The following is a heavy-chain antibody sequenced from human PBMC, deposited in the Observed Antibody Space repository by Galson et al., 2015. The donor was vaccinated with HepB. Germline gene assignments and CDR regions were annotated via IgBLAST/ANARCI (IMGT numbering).Heavy chain of an antibody. CDR2: SRKRGNSYIT. D-gene: IGHD3-22*01. CDR1: GFTFSEHF. Sequence: SLRLSCAASGFTFSEHFMDWVRQAPGKGLEWVGRSRKRGNSYITEYAASVKGRFTSSRDDSKNSLYLLMNSLKTEDTAVYYCVREGTYYYDSSGYRGALEIWGQGTVVTVSS. V-gene: IGHV3-72*01. CDR3: VREGTYYYDSSGYRGALEI. J-gene: IGHJ3*02.